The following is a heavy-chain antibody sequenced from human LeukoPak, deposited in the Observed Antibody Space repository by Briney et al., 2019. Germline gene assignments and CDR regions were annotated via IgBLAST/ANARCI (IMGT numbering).Heavy chain of an antibody. J-gene: IGHJ4*02. D-gene: IGHD3-10*01. CDR1: GFTFSSYS. CDR2: ISYDGSNK. V-gene: IGHV3-30*03. Sequence: GGSLRLSCAASGFTFSSYSMNWVRQAPGKGLEWVAVISYDGSNKYYADSVKGRFTISRDNSKNTLYLQMNSLRAEDTAVYYCARAGTPGSVDYWGQGTLVTVSS. CDR3: ARAGTPGSVDY.